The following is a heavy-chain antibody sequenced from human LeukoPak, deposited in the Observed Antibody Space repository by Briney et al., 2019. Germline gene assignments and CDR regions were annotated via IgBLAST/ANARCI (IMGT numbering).Heavy chain of an antibody. V-gene: IGHV4-59*01. CDR2: IYYSGST. D-gene: IGHD5-18*01. CDR3: ARYWGVQLWPHWYFDL. Sequence: PSETLSLTCTVSGGSISSYYWIWFRQTPGKGRECIGYIYYSGSTKYNPSLKSRVTISVDRSKNQFSLKLNAVTAADTAVYYCARYWGVQLWPHWYFDLWGRGSLVTVSS. J-gene: IGHJ2*01. CDR1: GGSISSYY.